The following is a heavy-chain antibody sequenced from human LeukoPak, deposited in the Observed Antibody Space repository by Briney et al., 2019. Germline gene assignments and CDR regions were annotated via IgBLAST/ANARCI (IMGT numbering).Heavy chain of an antibody. CDR2: ISSSSSTI. Sequence: PGGSLRLSCAASGFTFSSYSMNWVRQAPGKGLEWVSYISSSSSTIYYADSVKGRFTISRDNAKNSLYLQMNSLRAEDTAVYYCARDPYQPLSQYYFDYWGQGTLVTVSS. V-gene: IGHV3-48*04. J-gene: IGHJ4*02. D-gene: IGHD2-2*01. CDR1: GFTFSSYS. CDR3: ARDPYQPLSQYYFDY.